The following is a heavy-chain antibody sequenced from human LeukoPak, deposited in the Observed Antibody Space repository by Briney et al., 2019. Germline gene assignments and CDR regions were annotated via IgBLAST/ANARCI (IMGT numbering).Heavy chain of an antibody. V-gene: IGHV3-15*01. CDR3: VTDLVIKGYFDY. CDR2: IRRRTDGETT. CDR1: GFTFSNVW. Sequence: GGSLRLSCAASGFTFSNVWMSWVRQVPGKGLEWVGRIRRRTDGETTDHAAPVKGRFTISRDDSKNTLYLQMNSLKTEDTAVYYCVTDLVIKGYFDYWGQGALVTVSS. D-gene: IGHD2-21*01. J-gene: IGHJ4*02.